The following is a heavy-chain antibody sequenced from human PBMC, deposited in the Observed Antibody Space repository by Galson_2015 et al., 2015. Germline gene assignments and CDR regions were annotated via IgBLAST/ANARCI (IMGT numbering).Heavy chain of an antibody. CDR2: IYWDDDK. CDR1: GFSLRTSGVG. J-gene: IGHJ4*02. Sequence: PALVTPTQALTLTCTFSGFSLRTSGVGVGWIRQPPGKALEGLALIYWDDDKRYSPSLKSRLTITKDASKNQVVLTMTNMDPVDTATYYCAHGEYSGYDSFPFFDYWGQGTLVTVSS. V-gene: IGHV2-5*02. D-gene: IGHD5-12*01. CDR3: AHGEYSGYDSFPFFDY.